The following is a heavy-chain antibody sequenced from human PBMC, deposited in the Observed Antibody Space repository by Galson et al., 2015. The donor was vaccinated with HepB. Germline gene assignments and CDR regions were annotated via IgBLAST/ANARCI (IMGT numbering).Heavy chain of an antibody. CDR3: ARGGYGDYPNWFDP. CDR1: GFTFSSYG. J-gene: IGHJ5*02. Sequence: SLRLSCAASGFTFSSYGMHWVRQAPGKGLEWVAVISYDGSNKYYADSVKGRFTISRDNSKNTLYLQMNSLRAEDTAVYYCARGGYGDYPNWFDPWGQGTLVTVSS. CDR2: ISYDGSNK. V-gene: IGHV3-30*03. D-gene: IGHD4-17*01.